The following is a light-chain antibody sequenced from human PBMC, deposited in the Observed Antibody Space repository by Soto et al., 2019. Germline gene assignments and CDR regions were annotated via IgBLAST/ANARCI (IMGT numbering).Light chain of an antibody. Sequence: QSALTQPASVSGSPGQSITISCTGTSSDVGSYNLVSWYQQHPGKAPKLMIYEGSKRPSGVSNRFSGSKSGNTASLTISGLQAEDEADYYCCSYAGFHAVFGGGTKVTV. V-gene: IGLV2-23*01. CDR3: CSYAGFHAV. J-gene: IGLJ2*01. CDR2: EGS. CDR1: SSDVGSYNL.